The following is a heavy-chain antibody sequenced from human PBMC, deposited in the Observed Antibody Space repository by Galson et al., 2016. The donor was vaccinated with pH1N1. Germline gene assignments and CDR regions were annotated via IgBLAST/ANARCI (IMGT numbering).Heavy chain of an antibody. D-gene: IGHD2-21*02. CDR1: GYSIISGYY. Sequence: ETLPLTCAVSGYSIISGYYWGWVRQPPGKGLEWIGSIFHSGSTYYNPSLKRRVTISVDTSRNQFSLTLSSVTAADTALYYCASSIPVTALDAFDLWGQGTMVTVSS. V-gene: IGHV4-38-2*01. CDR2: IFHSGST. J-gene: IGHJ3*01. CDR3: ASSIPVTALDAFDL.